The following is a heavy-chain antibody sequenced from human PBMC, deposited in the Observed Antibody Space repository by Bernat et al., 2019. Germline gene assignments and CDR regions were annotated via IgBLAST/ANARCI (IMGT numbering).Heavy chain of an antibody. CDR2: IYPSDSDT. D-gene: IGHD4-17*01. V-gene: IGHV5-51*01. J-gene: IGHJ3*02. CDR1: GYTFSTSW. CDR3: ARPYGDYEFDAFDI. Sequence: EVQLVQSGAEVKKAGESLKISCKGSGYTFSTSWIGWVRQMPGKGLEWMGIIYPSDSDTRYSPSFQGQVTISADKSITTAYLQWSSLKASDTAMYYCARPYGDYEFDAFDIWGQGTMVTVSS.